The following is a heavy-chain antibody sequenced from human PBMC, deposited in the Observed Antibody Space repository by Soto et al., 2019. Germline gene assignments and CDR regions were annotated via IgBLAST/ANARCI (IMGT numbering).Heavy chain of an antibody. J-gene: IGHJ4*02. CDR1: GGSISSGGYF. Sequence: SETLSLTCTVSGGSISSGGYFWSWIRQHPGKGLEWIGFIYYSGSTYYNPSLKSRVTISVDTSKNQFSLKLSSVTAADTAVYYCARGHGMSRGYSEYYFDFWGQGTLVTVSS. V-gene: IGHV4-31*03. CDR2: IYYSGST. D-gene: IGHD5-18*01. CDR3: ARGHGMSRGYSEYYFDF.